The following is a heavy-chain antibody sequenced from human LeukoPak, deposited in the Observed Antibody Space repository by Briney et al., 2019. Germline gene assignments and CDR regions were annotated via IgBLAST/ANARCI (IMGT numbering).Heavy chain of an antibody. V-gene: IGHV4-30-2*01. J-gene: IGHJ5*02. CDR2: IFHTGST. CDR1: GDSISSGAYS. CDR3: ARELRFANAPGSWLDP. D-gene: IGHD3-10*01. Sequence: SETLSLTCVVSGDSISSGAYSWSWIRQPPGKGLEWIGYIFHTGSTFYNPSLKSRLTISVDNSKNQFSLRLSPVTAADTDVYYCARELRFANAPGSWLDPWGQGTLVTVSS.